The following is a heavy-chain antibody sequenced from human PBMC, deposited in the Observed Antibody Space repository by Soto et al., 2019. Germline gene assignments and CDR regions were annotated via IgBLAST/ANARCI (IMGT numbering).Heavy chain of an antibody. J-gene: IGHJ4*02. CDR1: GGSISSSNW. CDR2: IYHSGST. D-gene: IGHD5-18*01. CDR3: ARPVDTALGAADDY. V-gene: IGHV4-4*02. Sequence: QVQLQESGPGLVKPSGTLSLTCAVSGGSISSSNWWSWVRQPPGKGLEWIGEIYHSGSTNYNPSLKSRVTISVDRSKSQFSLTLSSVTAADTAVYYCARPVDTALGAADDYWGQGTLVTVSS.